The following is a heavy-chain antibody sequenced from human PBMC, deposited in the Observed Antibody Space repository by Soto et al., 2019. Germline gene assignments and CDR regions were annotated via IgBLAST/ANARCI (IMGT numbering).Heavy chain of an antibody. D-gene: IGHD7-27*01. J-gene: IGHJ4*02. CDR2: IYYSGST. Sequence: QVQLQESGPGLVKPSEPLSLPCTVSNDSISTYYWPWFRQPPGKGLEWIGFIYYSGSTNYNPSLQSRVTISVDTSKNQFSLKMNSVTAADTAVYYCARPGRDWGALHYWGQGTLVTVSS. CDR1: NDSISTYY. V-gene: IGHV4-59*08. CDR3: ARPGRDWGALHY.